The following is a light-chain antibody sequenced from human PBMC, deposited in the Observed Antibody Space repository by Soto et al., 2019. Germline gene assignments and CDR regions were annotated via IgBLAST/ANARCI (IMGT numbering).Light chain of an antibody. CDR1: ESVSSSY. CDR2: GAS. V-gene: IGKV3-20*01. Sequence: EIVLTQSPGTLSLSPGERATLSCRASESVSSSYLAWYQQKPGQAPRLLIYGASSRATGIPDRFSGSGSGTDFTLTIRRLEPEDFAVYYCQQYGSSSTWTVGQGTKVEIK. CDR3: QQYGSSSTWT. J-gene: IGKJ1*01.